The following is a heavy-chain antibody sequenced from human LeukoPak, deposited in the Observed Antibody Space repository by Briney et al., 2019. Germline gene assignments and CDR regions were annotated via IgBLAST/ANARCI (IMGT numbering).Heavy chain of an antibody. CDR2: IIPTFGIA. CDR1: GGTFSSYA. Sequence: SVKVPCKASGGTFSSYAISWVRQAPGQGLEWMGRIIPTFGIANHAQKFQGRVTISADKSTSTAYMELSGLRSEDTAVYYCARCGHSGSYLGFDPWGQGTLVTVSS. CDR3: ARCGHSGSYLGFDP. V-gene: IGHV1-69*04. D-gene: IGHD1-26*01. J-gene: IGHJ5*02.